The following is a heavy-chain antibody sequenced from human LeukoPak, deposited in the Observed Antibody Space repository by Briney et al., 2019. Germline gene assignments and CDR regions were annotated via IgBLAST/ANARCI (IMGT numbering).Heavy chain of an antibody. Sequence: SETLSLTCTVSGGSINDYYWSWIRQPPGEGLEWIGNIYYSGTTSYNPSLESRVIISVDTSKNQFSLKLNSVTAADTPVYYCARDFLPPHYTATIRPDWYFDLWGRGTLVTVSS. J-gene: IGHJ2*01. D-gene: IGHD5-12*01. CDR2: IYYSGTT. CDR1: GGSINDYY. CDR3: ARDFLPPHYTATIRPDWYFDL. V-gene: IGHV4-59*01.